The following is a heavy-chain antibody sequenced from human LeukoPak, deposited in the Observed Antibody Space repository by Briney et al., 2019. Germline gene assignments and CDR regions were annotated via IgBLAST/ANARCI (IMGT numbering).Heavy chain of an antibody. J-gene: IGHJ6*02. CDR1: GYTFTGYY. Sequence: ASVKVSCKASGYTFTGYYMHWVRQAPGQGLEWMGWINPNSGGTNYAQKFQGRVTMTRDTSISTAYMELSRLRSDDTAVYYCARGPRVGGQQPDYYYGMDVWGQGTTVTVSS. V-gene: IGHV1-2*02. CDR3: ARGPRVGGQQPDYYYGMDV. D-gene: IGHD6-13*01. CDR2: INPNSGGT.